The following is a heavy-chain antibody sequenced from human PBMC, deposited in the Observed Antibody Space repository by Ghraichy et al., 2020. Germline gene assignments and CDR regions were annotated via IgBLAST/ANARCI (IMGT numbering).Heavy chain of an antibody. CDR2: IYYSGST. CDR3: ARGSNDFWSGYYTANWFDP. D-gene: IGHD3-3*01. CDR1: GGSISSGDYY. J-gene: IGHJ5*02. Sequence: SETLSLTCTVSGGSISSGDYYWSWIRQPPGKGLEWIGYIYYSGSTYYNPSLKSRVTISVDTSKNQFSLKLSSVTAADTAVYYCARGSNDFWSGYYTANWFDPWGQGTLVTVSS. V-gene: IGHV4-30-4*01.